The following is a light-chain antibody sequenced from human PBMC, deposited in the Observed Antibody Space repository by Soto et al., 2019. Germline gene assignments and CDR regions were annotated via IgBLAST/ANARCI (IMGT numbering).Light chain of an antibody. CDR3: QSADSSGTSRV. Sequence: SYELTQPPSVSVSPGQTARITCSGDALPKQYAYWYQQKPGQAPVLVIYKDSERPSGIPERFSGSSSGTTVTLTISGGQAEDEADYYCQSADSSGTSRVFGTGTKLTVL. V-gene: IGLV3-25*03. CDR1: ALPKQY. J-gene: IGLJ1*01. CDR2: KDS.